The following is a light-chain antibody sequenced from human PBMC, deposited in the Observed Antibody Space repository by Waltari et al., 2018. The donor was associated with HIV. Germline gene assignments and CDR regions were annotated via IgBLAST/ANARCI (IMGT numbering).Light chain of an antibody. J-gene: IGKJ5*01. CDR2: DAS. Sequence: DIQMTQSPSSLSASVGDRVTITCQASQDISNFLNWFQHKQGKAPKLLIYDASSLETGVPSRFSGSASGTYFTLTISSLQPEDIATYFCQQYDHLPITFGQGTRLEIK. V-gene: IGKV1-33*01. CDR1: QDISNF. CDR3: QQYDHLPIT.